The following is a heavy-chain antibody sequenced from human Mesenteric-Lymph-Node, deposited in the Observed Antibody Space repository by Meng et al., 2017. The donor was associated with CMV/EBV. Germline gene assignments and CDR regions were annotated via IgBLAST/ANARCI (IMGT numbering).Heavy chain of an antibody. V-gene: IGHV3-66*03. CDR2: MWSSGST. J-gene: IGHJ5*02. CDR3: ARDYPRSSTWGS. D-gene: IGHD6-13*01. Sequence: LSLTCAASGISVSSNYMNWVRQAPGKGLEWVAVMWSSGSTFYADSVKGRFIISRDNSKNTLNLQMNSLRVEDSAIYYCARDYPRSSTWGSWGQGTLVTVSS. CDR1: GISVSSNY.